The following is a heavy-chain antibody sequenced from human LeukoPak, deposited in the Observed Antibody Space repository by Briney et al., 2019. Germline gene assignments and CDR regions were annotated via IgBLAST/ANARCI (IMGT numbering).Heavy chain of an antibody. J-gene: IGHJ4*02. CDR1: GGTFGSYL. D-gene: IGHD1-26*01. CDR3: ARDVVGAFGTKALDD. CDR2: IIPIIGTA. Sequence: ASVKVSCKASGGTFGSYLISWVRQAPGQGLEWMGGIIPIIGTADYIQKFQDRVTITADESTTTAYMELTGLRSEDTAIYYCARDVVGAFGTKALDDWGQGTLVTVSA. V-gene: IGHV1-69*13.